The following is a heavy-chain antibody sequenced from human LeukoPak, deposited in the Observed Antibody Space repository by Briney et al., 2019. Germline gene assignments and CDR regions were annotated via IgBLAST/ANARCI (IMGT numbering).Heavy chain of an antibody. J-gene: IGHJ4*02. D-gene: IGHD5-18*01. CDR2: IYYSGSA. Sequence: PSETLSLTCTVSGASISSYYWSWIRQPPGKRLEWIGYIYYSGSANYNPSLKSRVTMSVDTSKNQFSLKLSSVTAADTAVYYCARSMGYSYEPYYFDYWGQGTLVTVSS. CDR3: ARSMGYSYEPYYFDY. V-gene: IGHV4-59*12. CDR1: GASISSYY.